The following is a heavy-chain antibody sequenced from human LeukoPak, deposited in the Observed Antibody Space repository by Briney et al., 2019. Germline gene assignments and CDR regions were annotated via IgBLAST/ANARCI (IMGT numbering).Heavy chain of an antibody. V-gene: IGHV3-30*04. CDR1: GFTFSSYA. J-gene: IGHJ4*02. CDR3: AKGTKSWLVPGDY. Sequence: PGGSLRLSCAASGFTFSSYAMHWVRQAPGKGLEWMVVISYDGRKKYYADSVKGRFTISRDNSKNTLYLQMNSLRAEDTAVYYCAKGTKSWLVPGDYWGQGTLVTVSS. CDR2: ISYDGRKK. D-gene: IGHD6-19*01.